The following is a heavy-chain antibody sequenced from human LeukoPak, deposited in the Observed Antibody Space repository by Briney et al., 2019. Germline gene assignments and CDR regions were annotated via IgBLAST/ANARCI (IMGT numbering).Heavy chain of an antibody. CDR2: IDPKNGGT. Sequence: SVRVSCKASGYTFSDYYIHWVRQAPGQGLEWMGWIDPKNGGTKSAQKFQGRVTMTRDTSIRTAYMELSRLRSDDTAEYYCARGRLSGSGSYWGQGALVIVSS. CDR1: GYTFSDYY. CDR3: ARGRLSGSGSY. D-gene: IGHD1-26*01. J-gene: IGHJ4*02. V-gene: IGHV1-2*02.